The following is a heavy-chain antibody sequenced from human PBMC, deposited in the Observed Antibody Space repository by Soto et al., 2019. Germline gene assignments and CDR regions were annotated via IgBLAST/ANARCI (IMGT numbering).Heavy chain of an antibody. CDR1: GGSFSGYY. D-gene: IGHD2-2*01. CDR3: ARGRRCSSTSCYARLNTPFDY. Sequence: SETLSLTCAVYGGSFSGYYWSWIRQPPGKGLEWIGEINHSGSTNYNPSLKSRVTISVDTSKNQFSLKLSSVTAADTAVYYCARGRRCSSTSCYARLNTPFDYWGQGTLVTVSS. J-gene: IGHJ4*02. CDR2: INHSGST. V-gene: IGHV4-34*01.